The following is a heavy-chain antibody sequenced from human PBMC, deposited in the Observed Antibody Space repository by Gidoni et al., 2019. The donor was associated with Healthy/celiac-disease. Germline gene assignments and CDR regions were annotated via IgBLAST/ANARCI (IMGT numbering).Heavy chain of an antibody. CDR1: GFTFSSYW. J-gene: IGHJ4*02. V-gene: IGHV3-7*03. CDR3: ARGWNVDIVATPDY. D-gene: IGHD5-12*01. Sequence: EVQLVESGGGLVQPGGSLRLSCAASGFTFSSYWMSWVRQAPGKGLEWVANIKQDGSEKYYVDSVKGRFTISRDNAKNSLYLQMNSLRAEDTAVYYCARGWNVDIVATPDYWGQGTLVTVSS. CDR2: IKQDGSEK.